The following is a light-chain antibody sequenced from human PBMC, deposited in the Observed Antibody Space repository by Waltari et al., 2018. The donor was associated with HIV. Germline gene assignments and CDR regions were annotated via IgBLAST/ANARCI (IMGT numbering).Light chain of an antibody. Sequence: QSVLTQAPSASGTPGQRVTISCSGSNSNIGTNYVYWYQQLPGTAPKLLIYKDNQRPSAAPDRFSGSKSDTSASLAISGLRSEDEADYFCAAWDDSLSGRVFGGGTKLTVL. CDR1: NSNIGTNY. CDR3: AAWDDSLSGRV. J-gene: IGLJ3*02. V-gene: IGLV1-47*01. CDR2: KDN.